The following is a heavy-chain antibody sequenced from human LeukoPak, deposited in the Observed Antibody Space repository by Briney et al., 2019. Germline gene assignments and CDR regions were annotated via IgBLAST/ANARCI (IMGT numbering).Heavy chain of an antibody. Sequence: PSGTLSLTCAVSGGSISSNYWWSWVRQPPGKGLERIGELYHSGSTNYSPSLKSRVTTSVDKSKNQFSLKLTSVTAADTAVYYCARKRADTWYYFDYWGQGTLVTVSS. V-gene: IGHV4-4*02. CDR2: LYHSGST. CDR3: ARKRADTWYYFDY. J-gene: IGHJ4*02. D-gene: IGHD2-2*02. CDR1: GGSISSNYW.